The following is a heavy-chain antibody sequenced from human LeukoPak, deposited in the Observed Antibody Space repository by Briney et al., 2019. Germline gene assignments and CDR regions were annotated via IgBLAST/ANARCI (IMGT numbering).Heavy chain of an antibody. Sequence: GGSLRLSCAVSGFTVSSNYMSWVRQTPGKGLEWVSVIYSGGSTYYADSVKGRFTISRDNSKNTLYLQMNSLRAEDTAVYYCARIAAALGWFDPWGQGTLVTVSS. CDR1: GFTVSSNY. D-gene: IGHD6-13*01. V-gene: IGHV3-53*01. J-gene: IGHJ5*02. CDR3: ARIAAALGWFDP. CDR2: IYSGGST.